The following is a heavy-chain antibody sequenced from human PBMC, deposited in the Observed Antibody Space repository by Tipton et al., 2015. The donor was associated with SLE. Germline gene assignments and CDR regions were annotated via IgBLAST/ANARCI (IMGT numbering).Heavy chain of an antibody. Sequence: RSLRLSCAASGFTFDDYAMHWVRQAPGKGLEWVSGISWNSDTIGYADSVKGRFTISRDNAKNSLYLQMNSLRAEDLALYYCAKDHSSSWYGDAFDIWGQGTMVTVSS. CDR2: ISWNSDTI. J-gene: IGHJ3*02. V-gene: IGHV3-9*03. CDR1: GFTFDDYA. D-gene: IGHD6-13*01. CDR3: AKDHSSSWYGDAFDI.